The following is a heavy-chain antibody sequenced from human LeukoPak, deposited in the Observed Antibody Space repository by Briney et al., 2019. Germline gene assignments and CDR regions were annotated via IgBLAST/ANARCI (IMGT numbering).Heavy chain of an antibody. Sequence: GGSVRLSCGVSVFTFSRYNVMWVRQARGKGLEWVAYNSSNSRSIDYADSVKGRLSISRDNDNTSLSLQMNSLRDEDTAVYYCVLGSPFDYWGQGTLGTVSS. CDR1: VFTFSRYN. J-gene: IGHJ4*02. D-gene: IGHD3-10*01. V-gene: IGHV3-48*02. CDR3: VLGSPFDY. CDR2: NSSNSRSI.